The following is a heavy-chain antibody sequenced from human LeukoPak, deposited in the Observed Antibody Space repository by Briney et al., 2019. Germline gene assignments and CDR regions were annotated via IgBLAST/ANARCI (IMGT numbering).Heavy chain of an antibody. CDR2: ISGSGGIT. V-gene: IGHV3-23*01. CDR1: GFTFSNYA. D-gene: IGHD3-10*01. Sequence: GGSLRLSCAASGFTFSNYAMSWVRPAPGKGLEWVSAISGSGGITYYADSVKGRFTISRDNSKDMLYLQMNSLRAEDTAVYYCAKEWDGSGTRLGWFDPWGQGTLVTVSS. J-gene: IGHJ5*02. CDR3: AKEWDGSGTRLGWFDP.